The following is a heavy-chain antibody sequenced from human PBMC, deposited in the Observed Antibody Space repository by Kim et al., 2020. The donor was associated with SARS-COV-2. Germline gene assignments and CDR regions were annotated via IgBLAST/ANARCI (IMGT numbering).Heavy chain of an antibody. D-gene: IGHD3-9*01. CDR2: ISAYNGNT. Sequence: ASVKVSCKASGYTFTSYGISWVRQAPGQGLEWIGWISAYNGNTNYAQELQGRVTMTTDTSTSTAYMELRSLRSDDTAVYYCARTYYDILTGSHYFDYWGQGTLVTVSS. J-gene: IGHJ4*02. CDR3: ARTYYDILTGSHYFDY. CDR1: GYTFTSYG. V-gene: IGHV1-18*01.